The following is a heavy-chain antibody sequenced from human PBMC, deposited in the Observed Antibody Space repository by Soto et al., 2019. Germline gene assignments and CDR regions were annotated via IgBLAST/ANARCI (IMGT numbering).Heavy chain of an antibody. CDR1: GDIFDSLT. V-gene: IGHV1-69*08. Sequence: QVQLVQSGAEMKKPGSSVKVSCQASGDIFDSLTINWVRQSPGHVLEWMGRIIPVLGMANYAQKFQGRVTSIEDKSTSTVYMELGSLKSEDTAVYYCARELGGYDYLYYYYYMDVWGEGTTVTVSS. CDR2: IIPVLGMA. J-gene: IGHJ6*03. CDR3: ARELGGYDYLYYYYYMDV. D-gene: IGHD5-12*01.